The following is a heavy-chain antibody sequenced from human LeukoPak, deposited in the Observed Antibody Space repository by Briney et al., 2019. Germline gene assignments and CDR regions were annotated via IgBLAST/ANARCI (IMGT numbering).Heavy chain of an antibody. J-gene: IGHJ4*02. CDR3: ARATPSYGDYSFDY. V-gene: IGHV3-64*01. CDR1: GFTFSSYA. D-gene: IGHD4-17*01. Sequence: GGSLRLSCAASGFTFSSYAMHWVRQAPGKGLEYVSAISSSGGSTYYANSVKGRFTISRDNSKNTLYLQMGSLRAEDMAVYYCARATPSYGDYSFDYWGQGTLVTVSS. CDR2: ISSSGGST.